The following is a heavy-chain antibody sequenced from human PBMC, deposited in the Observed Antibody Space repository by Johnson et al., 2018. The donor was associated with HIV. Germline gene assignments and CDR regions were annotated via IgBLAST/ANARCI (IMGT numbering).Heavy chain of an antibody. CDR3: ALEAVRSTDAFDI. V-gene: IGHV3-20*01. Sequence: VHLVESGGSVVRPGGSLRLSCTASGFTFKEYGMSWVRQAPGQGLEWVSGINWNGGSTGYADYVKGRFTISRDNAKKSLYLQMNSLRAEDTALYHCALEAVRSTDAFDIWGQGTMVIVSS. J-gene: IGHJ3*02. CDR1: GFTFKEYG. CDR2: INWNGGST. D-gene: IGHD3-10*01.